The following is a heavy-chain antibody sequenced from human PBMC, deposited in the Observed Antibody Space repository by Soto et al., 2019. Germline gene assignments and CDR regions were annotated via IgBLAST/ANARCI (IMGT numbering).Heavy chain of an antibody. CDR3: ARDLSHSGYDRPYYYYYYMDV. CDR2: TYYRSKWYN. Sequence: SQTLSLTCAISGDSVSSNSAAWNWIRQSPSRGLEWLGRTYYRSKWYNDYAVSVKSRITINPDTSKNQFSLQLNSVTPEDTAVYYCARDLSHSGYDRPYYYYYYMDVWGKGTTVTVSS. D-gene: IGHD5-12*01. J-gene: IGHJ6*03. CDR1: GDSVSSNSAA. V-gene: IGHV6-1*01.